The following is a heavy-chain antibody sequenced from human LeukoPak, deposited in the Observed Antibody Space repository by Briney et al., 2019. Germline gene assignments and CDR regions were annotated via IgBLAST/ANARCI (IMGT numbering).Heavy chain of an antibody. CDR2: IYHSGST. D-gene: IGHD3-22*01. CDR3: ARDHSSGYLN. V-gene: IGHV4-38-2*02. J-gene: IGHJ4*02. Sequence: PSETLSLTCTVSGYSISSGYYWGWIRQPPGKGLEWIGSIYHSGSTYYNPSLKSRVTISVDTSKNQFSLKLSSVTAADTAVYYCARDHSSGYLNWGQGTLVTVSS. CDR1: GYSISSGYY.